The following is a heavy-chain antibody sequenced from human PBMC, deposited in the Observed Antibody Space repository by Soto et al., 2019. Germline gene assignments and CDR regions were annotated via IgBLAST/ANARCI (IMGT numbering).Heavy chain of an antibody. CDR2: LSYDGSNK. V-gene: IGHV3-30*03. Sequence: GVSLRLSCAASGFNFNGYAMHWVRQAPGKGLEWVAVLSYDGSNKKYADSVRGRFTISRDNSENTLYLQMNSLRPEDTALYFCETQDTGSQWGRLEFDYWGQGTPGSVS. D-gene: IGHD1-26*01. J-gene: IGHJ4*02. CDR1: GFNFNGYA. CDR3: ETQDTGSQWGRLEFDY.